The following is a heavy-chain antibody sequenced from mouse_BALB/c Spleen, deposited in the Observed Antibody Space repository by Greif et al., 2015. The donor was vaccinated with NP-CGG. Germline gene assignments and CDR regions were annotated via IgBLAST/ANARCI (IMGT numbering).Heavy chain of an antibody. J-gene: IGHJ2*01. V-gene: IGHV1S34*01. D-gene: IGHD1-1*01. CDR2: ISCYNGAT. CDR1: GYSFTGYY. Sequence: LVKTGASVKISCKASGYSFTGYYMHWVKQSHGKSLEWIGYISCYNGATSYNQKFKGKATFTVDTSSSTAYMQFNSLTSEDSAVYYCARQDYYGSSYYFDYWGQGTTLTVSS. CDR3: ARQDYYGSSYYFDY.